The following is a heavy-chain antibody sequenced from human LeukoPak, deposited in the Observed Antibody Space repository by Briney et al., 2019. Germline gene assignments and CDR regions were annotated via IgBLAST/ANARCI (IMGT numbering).Heavy chain of an antibody. D-gene: IGHD1-14*01. Sequence: GESLKISCKGSGYSFSSYWIAWVRQMPGKGLEWMGIIYPGDSDTRYRPSFQGQVTISADKSISTAYLQWSSLKASDTAIYYCASLRSYTDAFDIWGLGTMVPVSS. V-gene: IGHV5-51*01. CDR2: IYPGDSDT. CDR1: GYSFSSYW. J-gene: IGHJ3*02. CDR3: ASLRSYTDAFDI.